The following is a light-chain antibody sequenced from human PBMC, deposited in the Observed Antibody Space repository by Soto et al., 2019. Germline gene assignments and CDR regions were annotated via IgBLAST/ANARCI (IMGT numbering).Light chain of an antibody. V-gene: IGKV1-5*01. CDR2: DAS. Sequence: DIQMTQSPSTLSASVGDRVTITCRASQSISSWLAWYQQKPGKAPTLLIYDASSLESGVPSRFSGSGSGTEFTLTISSLQHDDFASYYCQQYNSYSLYTFGQGTKLEIK. CDR1: QSISSW. CDR3: QQYNSYSLYT. J-gene: IGKJ2*01.